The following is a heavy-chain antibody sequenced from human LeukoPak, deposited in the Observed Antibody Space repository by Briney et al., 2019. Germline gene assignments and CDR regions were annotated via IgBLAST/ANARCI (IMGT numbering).Heavy chain of an antibody. CDR1: GFTYDDYA. Sequence: GRSLRLSCAASGFTYDDYAVHWVRQAPGKGLEWVSGISWNSGSIGYADSVKGRFTISRDNAKNSLYLQMNSLRAEDTALYYCAKESSSSWYFDYWGQGTLVTVSS. CDR2: ISWNSGSI. D-gene: IGHD6-13*01. J-gene: IGHJ4*02. CDR3: AKESSSSWYFDY. V-gene: IGHV3-9*01.